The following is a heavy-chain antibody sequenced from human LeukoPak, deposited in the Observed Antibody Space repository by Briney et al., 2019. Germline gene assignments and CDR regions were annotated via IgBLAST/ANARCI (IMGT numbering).Heavy chain of an antibody. V-gene: IGHV1-18*04. Sequence: GASVKVSCKASGYIFTGYYIHWVRQAPGQGLEWMGWISAYNGNTNYAQKLQGRVTMTTDTSTSTAYMELRSLRSDDTAVYYCARSGTTNYYYYMDVWGKGTTVTISS. D-gene: IGHD1-1*01. CDR2: ISAYNGNT. CDR3: ARSGTTNYYYYMDV. J-gene: IGHJ6*03. CDR1: GYIFTGYY.